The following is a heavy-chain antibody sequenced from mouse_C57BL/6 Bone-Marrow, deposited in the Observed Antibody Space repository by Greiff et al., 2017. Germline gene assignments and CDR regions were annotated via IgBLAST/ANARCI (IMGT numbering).Heavy chain of an antibody. V-gene: IGHV1-81*01. Sequence: QVQLQQSGAELARPGASVKLSCKASGYTFTSYGISWVKQRTGQGLEWIGEIYPRSGNTYYNEKFKGKATLTADKSSSTAYMELRSLTSEDSAVYFCASFYYYGSSYDYWGQGITLTVSS. D-gene: IGHD1-1*01. J-gene: IGHJ2*01. CDR3: ASFYYYGSSYDY. CDR1: GYTFTSYG. CDR2: IYPRSGNT.